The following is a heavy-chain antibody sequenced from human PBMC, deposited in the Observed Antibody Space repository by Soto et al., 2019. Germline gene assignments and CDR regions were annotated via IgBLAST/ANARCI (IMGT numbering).Heavy chain of an antibody. D-gene: IGHD3-22*01. CDR1: GFTFDDYG. V-gene: IGHV3-20*04. Sequence: PGGFLRLSCAASGFTFDDYGMSWVRQAPGKGLEWVSGINWNGGSTGYADSVKGRFTISRDNAKNSLYLQMNSLRAEDTALYYCARDLGYYDSSGYYYPYYFDYWGQGTLVTVSS. CDR2: INWNGGST. CDR3: ARDLGYYDSSGYYYPYYFDY. J-gene: IGHJ4*02.